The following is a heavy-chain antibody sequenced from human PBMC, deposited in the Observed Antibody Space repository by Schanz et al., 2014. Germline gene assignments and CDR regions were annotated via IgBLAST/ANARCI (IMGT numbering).Heavy chain of an antibody. CDR2: INSDGRST. V-gene: IGHV3-74*01. CDR1: GFTFNDYW. CDR3: ARDPNSVNEIDY. Sequence: EVQLVESGGGLVQPGGSLRLSCAASGFTFNDYWMHWVRQDPGQGLVWVSRINSDGRSTIYAHSVKGRFSISRDNARNTLHLQMDSLRDEDTAVYYCARDPNSVNEIDYWGQGTLVTVSS. J-gene: IGHJ4*02. D-gene: IGHD5-12*01.